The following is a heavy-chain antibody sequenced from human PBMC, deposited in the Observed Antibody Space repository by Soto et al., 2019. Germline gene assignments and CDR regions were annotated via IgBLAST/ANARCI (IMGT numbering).Heavy chain of an antibody. CDR2: ISAYNGNT. V-gene: IGHV1-18*01. CDR3: ARDIAPITIAGGMDV. Sequence: ASVKVSCKASGYTFTSYGISCVRQAPGQGLEWMGWISAYNGNTNYAQKLQGRVTMTTDTSTNTAYLELRSLRSDDTAVYYCARDIAPITIAGGMDVWGQGTTVTVSS. J-gene: IGHJ6*02. CDR1: GYTFTSYG. D-gene: IGHD3-10*01.